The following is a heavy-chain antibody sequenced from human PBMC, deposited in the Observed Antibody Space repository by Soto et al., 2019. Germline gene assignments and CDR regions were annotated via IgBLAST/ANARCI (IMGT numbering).Heavy chain of an antibody. CDR3: AKDSAPDILTGYYRGHFEY. V-gene: IGHV3-23*01. D-gene: IGHD3-9*01. J-gene: IGHJ4*02. CDR1: GFTFSSYA. Sequence: PGGPLRLSCTPSGFTFSSYAMSWVHQAQGKGQKWVSYNSGNGSSTYYADYVKGRFTISRDNSKNTLYLQINSLRAEDTAVFYFAKDSAPDILTGYYRGHFEYWGQGTLVTVSS. CDR2: NSGNGSST.